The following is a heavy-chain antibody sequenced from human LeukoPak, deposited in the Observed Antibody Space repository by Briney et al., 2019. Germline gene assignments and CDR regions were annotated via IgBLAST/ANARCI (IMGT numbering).Heavy chain of an antibody. D-gene: IGHD3-22*01. CDR3: ARNLYYYDSSGYYYY. Sequence: PGGSLRLSCAASGFTFSSYGIHWVRQAPGKGLEWVTFIPYDGLNRIYADSVGGRFTVSRDNSKNTVYLQMNSLRAEDTAVYYCARNLYYYDSSGYYYYWGQGTLVTVSS. J-gene: IGHJ4*02. CDR1: GFTFSSYG. CDR2: IPYDGLNR. V-gene: IGHV3-30*02.